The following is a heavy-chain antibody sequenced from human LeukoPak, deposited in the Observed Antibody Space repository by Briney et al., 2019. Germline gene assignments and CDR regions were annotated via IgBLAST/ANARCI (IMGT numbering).Heavy chain of an antibody. CDR2: IYYSGST. V-gene: IGHV4-59*01. D-gene: IGHD1-1*01. CDR3: ARLVYDNSFIY. J-gene: IGHJ4*02. CDR1: GGSISSYY. Sequence: SETLSLTCTVSGGSISSYYWSWIRQPPGKGLEWIGYIYYSGSTNYNPSLKSRVTVSVDTSKNQFSLKLSSVTAADTAVYYCARLVYDNSFIYWGQGTLVTVS.